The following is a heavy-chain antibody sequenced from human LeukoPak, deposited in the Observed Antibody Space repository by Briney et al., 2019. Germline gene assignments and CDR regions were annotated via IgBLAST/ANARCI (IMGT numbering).Heavy chain of an antibody. CDR2: IYYSGST. D-gene: IGHD3-3*01. CDR1: GGSISSYY. V-gene: IGHV4-59*01. Sequence: PSETLSLTCTVSGGSISSYYWSWIRQPPGKGLELIGYIYYSGSTNYNPSLKSRVTISVDTSKNQFSLKLSSVTAADTAVYYCARVTYYHFWSGYYPDYWVQGNLVTVSS. CDR3: ARVTYYHFWSGYYPDY. J-gene: IGHJ4*02.